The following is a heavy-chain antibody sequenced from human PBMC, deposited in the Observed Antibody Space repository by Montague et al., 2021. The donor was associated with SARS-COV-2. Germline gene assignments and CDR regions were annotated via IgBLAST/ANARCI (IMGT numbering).Heavy chain of an antibody. CDR3: AINTKWLLGEDYYSGMDV. Sequence: SETLSLTCAVYCGSFSSYYWSWIRQPPGKGLDWIWEINHSGSTNSNPSLKSRITISVDTSKNQFSLKLSSVTSADTAVYYCAINTKWLLGEDYYSGMDVWGQGTTVPVSS. D-gene: IGHD5-12*01. V-gene: IGHV4-34*01. J-gene: IGHJ6*02. CDR2: INHSGST. CDR1: CGSFSSYY.